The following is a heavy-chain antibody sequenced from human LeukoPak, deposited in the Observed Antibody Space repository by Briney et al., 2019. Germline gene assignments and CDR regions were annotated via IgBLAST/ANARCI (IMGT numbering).Heavy chain of an antibody. D-gene: IGHD4-17*01. J-gene: IGHJ4*02. CDR2: IYSNGNT. Sequence: GGSLRLACAASGFTVSSKYMCWVRQAPGKGLEWVSVIYSNGNTHYADSVKGRFTISRDNSKNTLYLQMNSLRAEDTAVYYCARVGGDQVGYWGQGTLVTVSS. V-gene: IGHV3-53*01. CDR3: ARVGGDQVGY. CDR1: GFTVSSKY.